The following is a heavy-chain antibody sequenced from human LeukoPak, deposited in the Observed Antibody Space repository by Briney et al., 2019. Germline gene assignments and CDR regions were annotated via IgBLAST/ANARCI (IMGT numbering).Heavy chain of an antibody. Sequence: RGSLRLSCAASGFTFSSYSMNWVRQAPGKGLEWVSSISSSSSYIYYADSVKGRFTISRDNAKNSLYLQMNNLRAEDTAVYYCARDCWDYGSGSYCGIDYWGQGTLVTVSS. J-gene: IGHJ4*02. CDR1: GFTFSSYS. CDR2: ISSSSSYI. V-gene: IGHV3-21*01. CDR3: ARDCWDYGSGSYCGIDY. D-gene: IGHD3-10*01.